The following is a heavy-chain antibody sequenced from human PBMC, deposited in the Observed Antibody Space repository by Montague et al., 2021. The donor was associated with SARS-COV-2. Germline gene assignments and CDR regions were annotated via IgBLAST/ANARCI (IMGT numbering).Heavy chain of an antibody. CDR2: IKQDGTEK. V-gene: IGHV3-7*01. CDR1: GFTFGNYW. D-gene: IGHD4-17*01. J-gene: IGHJ6*02. Sequence: SLRLSCAASGFTFGNYWMNWVRQAPGKGLEWVANIKQDGTEKYYVDSVKGRFTISRDNAKNSLYLQMNSLRADDMAVYYCARNDYGGVDYKYYGMGVWGQGATVTVSS. CDR3: ARNDYGGVDYKYYGMGV.